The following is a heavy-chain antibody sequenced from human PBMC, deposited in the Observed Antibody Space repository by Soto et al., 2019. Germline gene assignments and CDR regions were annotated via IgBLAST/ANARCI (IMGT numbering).Heavy chain of an antibody. D-gene: IGHD3-10*01. Sequence: PGGSLRLSCEASGFTFNDYSMDWVRQAPEKGLEWVSSISSSGTYIYYADSVKGRFAISRDNANNVMYLQMDTLRAEDTAVYYCVRAGHVFDVHYYGMDLWGQATTVTVSS. V-gene: IGHV3-21*01. CDR2: ISSSGTYI. J-gene: IGHJ6*02. CDR3: VRAGHVFDVHYYGMDL. CDR1: GFTFNDYS.